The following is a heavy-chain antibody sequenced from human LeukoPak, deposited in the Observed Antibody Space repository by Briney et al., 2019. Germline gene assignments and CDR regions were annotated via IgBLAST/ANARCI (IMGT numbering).Heavy chain of an antibody. CDR2: IYSGGST. CDR1: GFTVSSNY. J-gene: IGHJ4*02. D-gene: IGHD6-13*01. V-gene: IGHV3-66*01. Sequence: GGSLRLSCAASGFTVSSNYMSWVRQAPGKGLEWVSVIYSGGSTYYADSVKGRFTISRDNSKNTLYLQMNSLRAKDTAVYYCARDGAAPGLYFDSWGQGTLVTVSS. CDR3: ARDGAAPGLYFDS.